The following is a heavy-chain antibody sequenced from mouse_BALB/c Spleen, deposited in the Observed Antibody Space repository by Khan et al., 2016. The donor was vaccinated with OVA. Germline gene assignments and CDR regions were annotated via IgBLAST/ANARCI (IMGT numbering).Heavy chain of an antibody. Sequence: EVQLQESGPGLVKPSQSLSLTCTVTGYSISSDYAWTWIRQFPGNKLEWMGYIDYSGTTSYNPSLKSRISITRDTSKNQFFLHLNSVTTEDTATFCCASPRCYYRYSIVADRGKSTTLTTSS. CDR2: IDYSGTT. J-gene: IGHJ2*01. V-gene: IGHV3-2*02. CDR1: GYSISSDYA. D-gene: IGHD2-14*01. CDR3: ASPRCYYRYSIVAD.